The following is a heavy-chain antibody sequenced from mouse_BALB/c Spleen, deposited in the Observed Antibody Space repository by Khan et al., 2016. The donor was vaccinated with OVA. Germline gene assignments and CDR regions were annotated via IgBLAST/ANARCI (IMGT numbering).Heavy chain of an antibody. Sequence: QIQLVQSGPELKKPGETVRISCKASGYTFTTAGIQWVQKMPGKGLKWIGWINTHSGVPKYAEDFKGRFAFSLEISVNTAYLQITNLKNEDTATYFWARGGAAYYRNDGGAREYWGQGNSVTVSS. V-gene: IGHV9-4*02. CDR1: GYTFTTAG. J-gene: IGHJ4*01. CDR3: ARGGAAYYRNDGGAREY. CDR2: INTHSGVP. D-gene: IGHD2-14*01.